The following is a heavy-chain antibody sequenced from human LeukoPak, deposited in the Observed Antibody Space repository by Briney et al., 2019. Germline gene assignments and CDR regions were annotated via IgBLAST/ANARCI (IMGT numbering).Heavy chain of an antibody. CDR3: ARAVPLWFGELLLDY. D-gene: IGHD3-10*01. CDR2: ISYDGSNK. J-gene: IGHJ4*02. V-gene: IGHV3-30*04. Sequence: GRSVRLSFAASGCTFISYVMHGLGQAPARGRAGVAGISYDGSNKYYAASVKGRFTISRDNSKNTLYLQMNSLRAEDTAVYYCARAVPLWFGELLLDYWGQGTLVTVSS. CDR1: GCTFISYV.